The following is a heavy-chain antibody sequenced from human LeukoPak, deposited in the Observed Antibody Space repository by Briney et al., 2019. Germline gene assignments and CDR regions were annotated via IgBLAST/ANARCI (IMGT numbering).Heavy chain of an antibody. CDR2: INSDGRNT. D-gene: IGHD6-13*01. Sequence: GGSLRLSCAASGFTFGSFWMHWVRQVPGKGLVWLARINSDGRNTNYADSVKGRFTISRDNAKNTLYLQMNSLRAEDTAVYYCAHISSSYYYFDSWGQGTLVTVSS. J-gene: IGHJ4*02. V-gene: IGHV3-74*01. CDR3: AHISSSYYYFDS. CDR1: GFTFGSFW.